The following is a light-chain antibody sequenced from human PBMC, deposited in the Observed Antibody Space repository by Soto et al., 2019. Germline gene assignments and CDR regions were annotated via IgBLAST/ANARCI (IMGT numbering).Light chain of an antibody. CDR1: QGIGTA. CDR2: DAS. CDR3: QQFNTKPLT. Sequence: IQLTQSPSTLSASVGDRVTITCRASQGIGTALAWYHQRPGNSPDLLVYDASTLQSGVPSRFSGSGSEIDFSLTISGLQPEDFGHYYCQQFNTKPLTFGGGTRVEIK. V-gene: IGKV1-13*02. J-gene: IGKJ4*01.